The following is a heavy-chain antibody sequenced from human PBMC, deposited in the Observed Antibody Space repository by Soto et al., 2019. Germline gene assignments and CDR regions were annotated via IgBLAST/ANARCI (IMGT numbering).Heavy chain of an antibody. CDR1: GYTFSSYG. CDR3: ARDPGYSSSWYRGDFDY. CDR2: IWYDGSNK. J-gene: IGHJ4*02. D-gene: IGHD6-13*01. V-gene: IGHV3-33*01. Sequence: QVKLVESGGGVVQPGRSLRLSCAASGYTFSSYGMHWVRQAPGKGLEWVAVIWYDGSNKYYADSVKGQFTISRDNSKNTLYLQMNSLRAEDTAVYYCARDPGYSSSWYRGDFDYWGQGTLVTVSS.